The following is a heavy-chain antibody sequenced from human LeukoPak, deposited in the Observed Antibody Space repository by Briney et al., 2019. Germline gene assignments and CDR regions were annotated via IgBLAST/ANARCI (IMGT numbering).Heavy chain of an antibody. J-gene: IGHJ4*02. CDR3: ARARKAVAAIWSLDY. V-gene: IGHV4-39*01. D-gene: IGHD6-19*01. CDR1: GGSISSSNSY. CDR2: IYYSGST. Sequence: SETLSLTCTVSGGSISSSNSYWGWIRQPPGKVLEWIGSIYYSGSTYYNPSLKSRVTISVDTSKNQFSLKLSSVTAADTAVYYCARARKAVAAIWSLDYWGQGTLVTVSS.